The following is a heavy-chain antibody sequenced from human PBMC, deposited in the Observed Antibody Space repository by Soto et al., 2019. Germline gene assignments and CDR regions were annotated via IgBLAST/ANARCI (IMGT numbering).Heavy chain of an antibody. Sequence: GESLKISCKGSGYSFISHWIGWVRQVPGKGLEWMGIIYPGDSDTRYSPSFQGQVTISADKSINTAYLQWSSLKASDTAMYYCARLRADCSVDSCYSYYFDYWGQGTLVTVSS. CDR1: GYSFISHW. CDR2: IYPGDSDT. J-gene: IGHJ4*02. CDR3: ARLRADCSVDSCYSYYFDY. D-gene: IGHD2-15*01. V-gene: IGHV5-51*01.